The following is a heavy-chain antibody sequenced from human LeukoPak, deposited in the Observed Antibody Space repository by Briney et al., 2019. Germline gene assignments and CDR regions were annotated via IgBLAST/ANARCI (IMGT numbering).Heavy chain of an antibody. D-gene: IGHD6-13*01. CDR1: GGSFSGYY. CDR2: INHSGST. Sequence: PSETLSLTCAVYGGSFSGYYWSLIRQPPGKGLEWIGEINHSGSTNYNPSLKSRVTISVDTSKNQFSLKLSSVTAADTAVYYCARRPYSSSYYYFDYWGQGTLVTVSS. V-gene: IGHV4-34*01. J-gene: IGHJ4*02. CDR3: ARRPYSSSYYYFDY.